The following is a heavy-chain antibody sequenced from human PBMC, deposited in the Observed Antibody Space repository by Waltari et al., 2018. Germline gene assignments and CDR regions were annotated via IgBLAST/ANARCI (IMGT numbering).Heavy chain of an antibody. CDR1: IFPFTIYD. CDR3: AKEGNTVSQVDGLYAFDI. D-gene: IGHD3-10*01. CDR2: VAYDGTTK. V-gene: IGHV3-30*18. J-gene: IGHJ3*02. Sequence: QVQLVESGGGVVQPGTSLSLSCAASIFPFTIYDMHWVRQAPGKGLEWVAVVAYDGTTKYYADSVKGRFTISRDNSKNTLYLQMTSLRAEDTAVYYCAKEGNTVSQVDGLYAFDIWGQGTMVTVSS.